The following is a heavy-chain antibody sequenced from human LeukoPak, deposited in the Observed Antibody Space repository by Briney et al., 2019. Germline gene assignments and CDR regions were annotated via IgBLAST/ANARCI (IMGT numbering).Heavy chain of an antibody. D-gene: IGHD3-16*01. CDR3: ARGHYDDYE. CDR1: GFTVSTYW. CDR2: IKEHGSET. J-gene: IGHJ4*02. Sequence: GGSLRLSCAASGFTVSTYWMNWVRRAPGKGLEWVANIKEHGSETYYVDSVKGRFTISRDNAKNSLYLQMNSLGAEDTAVYCCARGHYDDYEWGRGTLVTVSS. V-gene: IGHV3-7*01.